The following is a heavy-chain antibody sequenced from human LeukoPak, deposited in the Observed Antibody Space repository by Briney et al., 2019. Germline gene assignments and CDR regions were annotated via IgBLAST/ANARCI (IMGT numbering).Heavy chain of an antibody. Sequence: PGGSLRLSCAASGFTFSAYDMSWIRQPPGKGLEWIGEINHSGSTNYNPSLKSRVTISVDTSKNQFSLKLSSVTAADTAVYYCARRRGRYFDWLSNAFDIWGQGTMVTVSS. CDR1: GFTFSAYD. CDR3: ARRRGRYFDWLSNAFDI. D-gene: IGHD3-9*01. J-gene: IGHJ3*02. CDR2: INHSGST. V-gene: IGHV4-34*01.